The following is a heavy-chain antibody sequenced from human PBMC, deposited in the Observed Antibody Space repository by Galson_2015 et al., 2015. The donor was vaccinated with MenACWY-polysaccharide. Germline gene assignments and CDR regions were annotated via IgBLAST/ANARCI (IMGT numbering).Heavy chain of an antibody. CDR2: IGGSGSNT. V-gene: IGHV3-23*01. CDR1: GFTFSNYA. J-gene: IGHJ4*02. D-gene: IGHD2-2*01. CDR3: ARVRYSTGKYQFDY. Sequence: SLRLSCAASGFTFSNYAMSWVRQAPGKGLEWVSTIGGSGSNTHYADSVKGRFTISRDNSKNTPSLQMNSLRAEDTAVYYCARVRYSTGKYQFDYWGQGTLVAVSS.